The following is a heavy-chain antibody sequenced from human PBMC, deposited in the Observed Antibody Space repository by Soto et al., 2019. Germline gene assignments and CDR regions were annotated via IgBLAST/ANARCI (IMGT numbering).Heavy chain of an antibody. V-gene: IGHV3-11*06. D-gene: IGHD2-8*01. CDR2: ISSSSSYT. CDR1: GFTFSDYY. Sequence: GGSLRLSCAASGFTFSDYYMSWIRQAPGKGLEWVSYISSSSSYTNYADSVKGRVTISRDNAKNSLYLQMNSLRAEDTAVYYCARDLMEVYGMDVWGQGTTVTVSS. CDR3: ARDLMEVYGMDV. J-gene: IGHJ6*02.